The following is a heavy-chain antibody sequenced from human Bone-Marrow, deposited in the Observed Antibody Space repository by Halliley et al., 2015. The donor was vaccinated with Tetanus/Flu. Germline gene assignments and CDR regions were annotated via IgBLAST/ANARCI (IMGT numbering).Heavy chain of an antibody. CDR2: IEEDGSEK. D-gene: IGHD3-22*01. V-gene: IGHV3-7*01. CDR1: GVTASRSW. Sequence: SLRLSCTGSGVTASRSWMSWVRQGPGKGLEWVANIEEDGSEKNYMDSVKGRFTISRDNAKNSVYLQMNRLRAEDTGVYYCARDFQSLNYYDSSGFGAFDIWGQGTMVTVSS. CDR3: ARDFQSLNYYDSSGFGAFDI. J-gene: IGHJ3*02.